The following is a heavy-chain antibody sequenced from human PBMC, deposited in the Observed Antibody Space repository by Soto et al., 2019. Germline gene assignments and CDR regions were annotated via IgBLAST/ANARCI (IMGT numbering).Heavy chain of an antibody. D-gene: IGHD6-19*01. CDR1: GYTFTGYY. V-gene: IGHV1-2*04. CDR2: INPNSGGT. Sequence: ASVKVSCKASGYTFTGYYMHWVRQAPGQGLEWMGWINPNSGGTNYAQKFQGWVTMTRDTSISTAYMELSRLRSDDTAVYYCARGSVDGASRDYYYYMDVWGKGTTVTVSS. J-gene: IGHJ6*03. CDR3: ARGSVDGASRDYYYYMDV.